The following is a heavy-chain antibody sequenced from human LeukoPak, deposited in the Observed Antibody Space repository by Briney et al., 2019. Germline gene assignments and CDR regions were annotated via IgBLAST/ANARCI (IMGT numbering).Heavy chain of an antibody. CDR1: GFTVSSNY. V-gene: IGHV3-53*01. D-gene: IGHD3-10*01. CDR3: ARQPPPGSYYKEYYFDY. J-gene: IGHJ4*02. Sequence: GGSLRLSCAASGFTVSSNYMSWVRQAPGKGLEWVSVIYSGGSTYYADSVKGRFTISRDNSKNTLYLQMNSLRAEDTAVYYCARQPPPGSYYKEYYFDYWGQGTLVTVSS. CDR2: IYSGGST.